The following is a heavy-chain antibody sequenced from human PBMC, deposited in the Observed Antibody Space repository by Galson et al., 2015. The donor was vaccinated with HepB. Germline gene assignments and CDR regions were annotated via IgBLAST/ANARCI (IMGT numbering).Heavy chain of an antibody. Sequence: SLRLSCAVSGFSFSYYGMHWVRQAPGKGLEWVAVIHYDGGNKNCADSVKGRFTISRDNSRNTLYLQMNSLRAEDTAVYYCARDPGQFDYVWGSYFDYWGRGNLVTVSP. J-gene: IGHJ4*02. V-gene: IGHV3-33*01. CDR3: ARDPGQFDYVWGSYFDY. CDR1: GFSFSYYG. D-gene: IGHD3-16*01. CDR2: IHYDGGNK.